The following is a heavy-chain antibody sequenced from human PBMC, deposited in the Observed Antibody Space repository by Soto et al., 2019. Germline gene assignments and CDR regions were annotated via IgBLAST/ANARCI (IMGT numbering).Heavy chain of an antibody. CDR3: ARGRGSYALDC. CDR2: ISANNGNT. Sequence: QVQLVQSGAEVKKPGASVKVSCKASGYTFTSYGISWVRQAPGQGLEWMGWISANNGNTNYAQKLQGRVTMTTDTSTSTAAVELRSLRPGGTAGYSWARGRGSYALDCWGQGTLVTVSS. CDR1: GYTFTSYG. V-gene: IGHV1-18*01. J-gene: IGHJ4*02. D-gene: IGHD1-26*01.